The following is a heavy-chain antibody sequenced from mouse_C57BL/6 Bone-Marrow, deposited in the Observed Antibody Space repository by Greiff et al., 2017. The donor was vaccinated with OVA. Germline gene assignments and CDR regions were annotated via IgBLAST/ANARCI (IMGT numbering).Heavy chain of an antibody. Sequence: QVQLQQPGAELVMPGASVKLSCKASGYTFTSYWMHWVQQRPGQGLEWIGEIDPSDSYTNYNQKFKGKSTLTVDKSSSTAYMQLSSLTSEDSAVYYCARDLHWYFDVWGTGTTVTVSS. CDR2: IDPSDSYT. J-gene: IGHJ1*03. V-gene: IGHV1-69*01. CDR1: GYTFTSYW. CDR3: ARDLHWYFDV.